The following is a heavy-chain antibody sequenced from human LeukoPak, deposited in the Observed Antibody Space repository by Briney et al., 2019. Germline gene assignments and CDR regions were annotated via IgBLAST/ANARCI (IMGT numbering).Heavy chain of an antibody. CDR2: INHSGST. V-gene: IGHV4-34*01. J-gene: IGHJ4*02. D-gene: IGHD2-2*01. CDR3: ARERVGYCSSTSCQARFDY. CDR1: GGSFSGYY. Sequence: SETLSLTCAVYGGSFSGYYWSWIRQPPGKGLEWIGEINHSGSTNYNPSLKSRVTISVDTSKNRFSLKLSSVTAADTAVYYCARERVGYCSSTSCQARFDYWGQGTLVTVSS.